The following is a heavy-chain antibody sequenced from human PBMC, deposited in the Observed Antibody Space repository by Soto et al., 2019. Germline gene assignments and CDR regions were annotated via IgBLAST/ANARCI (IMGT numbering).Heavy chain of an antibody. J-gene: IGHJ4*02. Sequence: EVQLVETGGGMIQPGGSLRLSCAVSGFSVSSNYMSWVRQAPGKGLEWVSLIYSGGTTSYADSEKGRFIISRDCSKNTLFPQINSLRVEDTAVYYCARRYIVGVTGDYWGQGHLVTVSS. CDR1: GFSVSSNY. CDR3: ARRYIVGVTGDY. D-gene: IGHD1-26*01. V-gene: IGHV3-53*02. CDR2: IYSGGTT.